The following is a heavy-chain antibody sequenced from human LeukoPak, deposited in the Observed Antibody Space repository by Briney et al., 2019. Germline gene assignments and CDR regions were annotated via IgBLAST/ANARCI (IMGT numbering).Heavy chain of an antibody. D-gene: IGHD1-1*01. J-gene: IGHJ4*02. Sequence: PSETLSLTCTVSGGSISSYYWSSIRQPAGKGLEWIGRIYTSGSTNYNPSLKSRVTISVDKSKNQFSLKLSSVTAADTAVYYCARDGSVPGDYFDYWGQGTLVTVSS. V-gene: IGHV4-4*07. CDR1: GGSISSYY. CDR3: ARDGSVPGDYFDY. CDR2: IYTSGST.